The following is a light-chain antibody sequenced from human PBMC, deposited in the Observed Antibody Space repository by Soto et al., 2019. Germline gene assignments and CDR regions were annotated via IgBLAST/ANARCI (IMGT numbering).Light chain of an antibody. CDR2: DAT. CDR1: SSDIGGYNY. V-gene: IGLV2-8*01. Sequence: QSVLTQPPSASGSPGQTVTISCTGTSSDIGGYNYVSWYQQQPGKAPKLMIYDATKRPSGVPDRFSGSKSGNTATLTVSGLQAEDEADYYCRSHGGSNNAYVFGPGTKVTVL. CDR3: RSHGGSNNAYV. J-gene: IGLJ1*01.